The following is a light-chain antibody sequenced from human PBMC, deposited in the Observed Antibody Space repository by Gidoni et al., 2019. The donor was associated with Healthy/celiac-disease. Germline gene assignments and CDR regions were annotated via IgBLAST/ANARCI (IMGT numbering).Light chain of an antibody. J-gene: IGLJ2*01. CDR2: DVS. V-gene: IGLV2-11*01. CDR3: CSYAGSYTV. CDR1: SSDVGGYHY. Sequence: QSALTQPRSVSGSPGQSVTISCTGTSSDVGGYHYVSWYQQHPGKAPKLMIYDVSKRPSGVPDRFSGSTSGNTASLTISGLQAEDEADYYCCSYAGSYTVFGGGTKLTVL.